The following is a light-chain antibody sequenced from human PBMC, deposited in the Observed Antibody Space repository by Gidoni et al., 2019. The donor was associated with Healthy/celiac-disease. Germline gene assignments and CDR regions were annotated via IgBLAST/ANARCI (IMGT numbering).Light chain of an antibody. CDR2: DAS. V-gene: IGKV3-11*01. Sequence: EIVLTQSPATLSLSPGDRATLPCRASQSVSSYIAWYQKKPGQAPRLLIYDASNRATGSPARFSGRWSGTVFTLTISSLEPEDFAVYYCQQRSNWPRTFGQGTKLEIK. CDR1: QSVSSY. J-gene: IGKJ2*01. CDR3: QQRSNWPRT.